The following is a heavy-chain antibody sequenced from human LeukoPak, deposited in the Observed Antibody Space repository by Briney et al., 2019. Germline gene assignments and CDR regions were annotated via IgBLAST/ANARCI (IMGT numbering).Heavy chain of an antibody. V-gene: IGHV1-2*06. Sequence: GASVKVSCKASGYTFTGYYMHWVRQAPGQGLEWMGRINPNSGGTNYAQKFQGRVTMTRDTSISTAYMELSRLRSDDTAVYYCARDAEHYYDSSGYAQRAFDIWGQGTMVTVSS. CDR2: INPNSGGT. J-gene: IGHJ3*02. CDR3: ARDAEHYYDSSGYAQRAFDI. CDR1: GYTFTGYY. D-gene: IGHD3-22*01.